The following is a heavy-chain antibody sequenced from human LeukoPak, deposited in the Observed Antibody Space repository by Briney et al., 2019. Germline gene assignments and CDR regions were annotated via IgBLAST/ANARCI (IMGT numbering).Heavy chain of an antibody. D-gene: IGHD1-7*01. Sequence: GGSLRLSCAASGFTFSSYAMHWVRQAPGKGLEWVAVISYDGSNKYYADSVKGRFTISRDNSKNTLYLQMNSLRAEDTAVYYCAKDYLRDWNYDFNYWGQGTLVTVSS. CDR3: AKDYLRDWNYDFNY. CDR2: ISYDGSNK. CDR1: GFTFSSYA. V-gene: IGHV3-30-3*01. J-gene: IGHJ4*02.